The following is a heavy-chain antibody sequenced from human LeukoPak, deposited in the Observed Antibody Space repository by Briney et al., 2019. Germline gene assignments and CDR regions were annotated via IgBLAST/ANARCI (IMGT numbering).Heavy chain of an antibody. CDR3: ASGGHLDY. Sequence: GGSLRLSCAASGITLSRFWMSWVRQAPRKGLQWVANINQDGSEKHYVDSVKGRFTISRDNAENSLYLQMNSLRAEDTAVYYCASGGHLDYWGQGALVTVSS. D-gene: IGHD3-16*01. V-gene: IGHV3-7*03. CDR1: GITLSRFW. CDR2: INQDGSEK. J-gene: IGHJ4*02.